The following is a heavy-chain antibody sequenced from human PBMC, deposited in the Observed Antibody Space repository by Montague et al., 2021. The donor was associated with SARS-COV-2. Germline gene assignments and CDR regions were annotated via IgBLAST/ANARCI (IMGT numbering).Heavy chain of an antibody. CDR1: GFTFSSYC. CDR2: IKQDGSEK. D-gene: IGHD3-10*01. V-gene: IGHV3-7*01. Sequence: SLRLSCAASGFTFSSYCMSWVRQAPGKGLEWVANIKQDGSEKYYVDSVKGRFTISRDNAKDSLYLQMNSLRAEDTAVYYCAREPGLLWFGELLYRYYYGMDVWGQGTTVTVSS. CDR3: AREPGLLWFGELLYRYYYGMDV. J-gene: IGHJ6*02.